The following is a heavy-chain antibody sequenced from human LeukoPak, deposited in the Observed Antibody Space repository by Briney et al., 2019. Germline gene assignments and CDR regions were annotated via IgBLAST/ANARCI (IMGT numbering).Heavy chain of an antibody. CDR3: AKADSGLYYYYMDV. J-gene: IGHJ6*03. CDR1: GYTFSSYA. CDR2: ISGSGGST. V-gene: IGHV3-23*01. Sequence: SCKASGYTFSSYAMSWVRQAPGKGLEWVSAISGSGGSTYYADSVKGRFTISRDNSKNTLYLQMNSLRAEDTAVYYCAKADSGLYYYYMDVWGKGTTVTVSS. D-gene: IGHD5-12*01.